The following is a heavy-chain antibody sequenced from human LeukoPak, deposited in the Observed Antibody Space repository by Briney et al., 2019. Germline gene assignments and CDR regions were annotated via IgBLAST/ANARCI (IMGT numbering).Heavy chain of an antibody. CDR3: ARDGLSYYDSSGYPLED. V-gene: IGHV4-61*02. Sequence: KTSETLSLTCAVSGASISGSGYYLGWIRQPAGKGLEWIGRIYTSGSTNYNPSLKSRVTISVDTSKNQFSLKLSSVTAADTAVYYCARDGLSYYDSSGYPLEDWGQGTLVTVSS. CDR1: GASISGSGYY. J-gene: IGHJ4*02. D-gene: IGHD3-22*01. CDR2: IYTSGST.